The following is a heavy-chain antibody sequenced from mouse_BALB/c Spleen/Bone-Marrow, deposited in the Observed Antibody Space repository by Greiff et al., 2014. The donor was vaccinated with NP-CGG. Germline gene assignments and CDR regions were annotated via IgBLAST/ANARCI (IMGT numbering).Heavy chain of an antibody. V-gene: IGHV1-69*02. D-gene: IGHD2-2*01. CDR1: GYTFTSYW. J-gene: IGHJ4*01. CDR3: ARWLRRYYAMDD. Sequence: QVQLQQSGAELVKPGASVKLSCKASGYTFTSYWMHWVKQRPGQGLEWIGEIDPSDSYTNYNQKSKGKATLTVDKSSSTAYMQLSSLTSEDSAVYFCARWLRRYYAMDDWGQGTSVTVSS. CDR2: IDPSDSYT.